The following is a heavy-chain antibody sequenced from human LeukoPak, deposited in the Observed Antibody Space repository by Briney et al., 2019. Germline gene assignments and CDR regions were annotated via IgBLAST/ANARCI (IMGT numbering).Heavy chain of an antibody. Sequence: ASVKVSCKVSGYTLTELSMHWVRQAPGKGLEWMGGFDPEDGETIYAQKFQGRVTMTEDTSTDTAYMELRSLRSEDTAVYYCATPDAAYCGGDCYSSFGYWGQGTLVTVSS. V-gene: IGHV1-24*01. CDR2: FDPEDGET. CDR1: GYTLTELS. CDR3: ATPDAAYCGGDCYSSFGY. J-gene: IGHJ4*02. D-gene: IGHD2-21*02.